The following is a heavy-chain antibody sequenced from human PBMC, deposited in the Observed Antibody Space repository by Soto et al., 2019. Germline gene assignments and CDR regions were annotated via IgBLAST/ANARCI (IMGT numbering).Heavy chain of an antibody. CDR1: GGSISSYY. CDR2: IYYSGST. Sequence: SETLSLTCTVSGGSISSYYWSWIRQPPGKGLEWIGYIYYSGSTNYNPSLKSRVTISVDTSKNQFSLKLSSVTAADTAVYYCARDRYEYCSGGSCPYYYYYYMDVWGKGTTVTVSS. J-gene: IGHJ6*03. V-gene: IGHV4-59*01. D-gene: IGHD2-15*01. CDR3: ARDRYEYCSGGSCPYYYYYYMDV.